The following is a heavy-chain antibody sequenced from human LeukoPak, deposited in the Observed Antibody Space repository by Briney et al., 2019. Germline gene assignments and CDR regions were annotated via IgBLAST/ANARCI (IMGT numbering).Heavy chain of an antibody. J-gene: IGHJ4*02. CDR3: ARAGHIVVVPAAPDY. Sequence: GGSLRLSCEASGFTFSDYYMSWIRQAPGQGLEWVSYISSSGSTIYYADSVKGRFTISRDNAKNSLYLQMNSLRAEDTAVYYCARAGHIVVVPAAPDYWGQGTLVTVSS. D-gene: IGHD2-2*01. CDR1: GFTFSDYY. CDR2: ISSSGSTI. V-gene: IGHV3-11*01.